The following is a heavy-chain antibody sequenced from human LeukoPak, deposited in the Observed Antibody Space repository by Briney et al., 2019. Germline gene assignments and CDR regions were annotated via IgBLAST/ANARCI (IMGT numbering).Heavy chain of an antibody. CDR3: ARHPRYDSSGYYYRGVDY. Sequence: PSETLSLTCTVSGGSISSSSYYWGWIRQPPGKGLEWIGSIYYSGSTYYNPSLKSRVTISVDTSKNQFSLKLSSVTAADTAVYYCARHPRYDSSGYYYRGVDYWGQGTLVTVSS. J-gene: IGHJ4*02. CDR2: IYYSGST. D-gene: IGHD3-22*01. CDR1: GGSISSSSYY. V-gene: IGHV4-39*01.